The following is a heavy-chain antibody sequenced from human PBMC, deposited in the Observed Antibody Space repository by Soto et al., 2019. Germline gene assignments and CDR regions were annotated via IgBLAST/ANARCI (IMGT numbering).Heavy chain of an antibody. CDR2: IYHSGNT. CDR3: ARGALRWSTSWDFDY. J-gene: IGHJ4*02. V-gene: IGHV4-4*02. D-gene: IGHD4-17*01. CDR1: GCSISSSNW. Sequence: SETLSLTCAVSGCSISSSNWWSWVRQPPGKGLEWIGEIYHSGNTNYNPSLKSRVTMAVDKSRNQFSLKLSSVTAADTAVYYCARGALRWSTSWDFDYWGQGILVTVSS.